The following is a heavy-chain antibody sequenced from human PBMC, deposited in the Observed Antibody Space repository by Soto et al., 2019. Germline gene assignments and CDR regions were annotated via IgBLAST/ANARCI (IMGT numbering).Heavy chain of an antibody. CDR3: ARFVVVPAASSSWFDP. V-gene: IGHV4-31*03. CDR1: GGSISSGGYY. J-gene: IGHJ5*02. D-gene: IGHD2-2*01. CDR2: IYYSGST. Sequence: SETLSLTCTVSGGSISSGGYYWSWIRQHPGKGLEWIGYIYYSGSTYYNPSLKSRVTISVDTSKNQFSLKLSSVTAADTAVYYCARFVVVPAASSSWFDPWGQGTLVTVSS.